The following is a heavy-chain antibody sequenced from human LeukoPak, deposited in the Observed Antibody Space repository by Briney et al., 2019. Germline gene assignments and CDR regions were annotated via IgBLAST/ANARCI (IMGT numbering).Heavy chain of an antibody. Sequence: SETLSLTCTVSGGSISGSGNYWGWIRQPPGKGLEWIGSIYYSGSTYYNPSLKSRLTISVDTSKNQFSLQLSSVTAADTAVYYCVRQKITTSDYWGQGSMVTVSS. J-gene: IGHJ4*02. CDR3: VRQKITTSDY. CDR1: GGSISGSGNY. V-gene: IGHV4-39*01. CDR2: IYYSGST. D-gene: IGHD4-11*01.